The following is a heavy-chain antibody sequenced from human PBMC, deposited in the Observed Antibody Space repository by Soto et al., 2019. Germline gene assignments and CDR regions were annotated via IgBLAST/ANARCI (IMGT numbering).Heavy chain of an antibody. CDR1: GGSVSSGSYY. CDR3: ARWTGKGGYYYGMDV. CDR2: IYYSGST. V-gene: IGHV4-61*01. J-gene: IGHJ6*02. D-gene: IGHD3-10*01. Sequence: ETLSLTCTVSGGSVSSGSYYWSWIRQPPGKGLEWIGYIYYSGSTNYNPSLKSRVTISVDTSKNQFSLKLSSVTAADTAVYYCARWTGKGGYYYGMDVWGQGTTVTVSS.